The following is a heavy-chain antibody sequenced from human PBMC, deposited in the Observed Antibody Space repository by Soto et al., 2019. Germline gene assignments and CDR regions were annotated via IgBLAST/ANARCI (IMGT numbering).Heavy chain of an antibody. J-gene: IGHJ6*02. Sequence: TLSLTCTVSGGSISSGGYYWSWIRQHPGKGLEWIGYIYYSGSTYYNPSLKSRVTISVDTSKNQFSLKLSSVTAADTAVYYCARDLSYYDSSGSSYYYYGMDVWGQGTTATVSS. CDR3: ARDLSYYDSSGSSYYYYGMDV. CDR2: IYYSGST. CDR1: GGSISSGGYY. D-gene: IGHD3-22*01. V-gene: IGHV4-31*03.